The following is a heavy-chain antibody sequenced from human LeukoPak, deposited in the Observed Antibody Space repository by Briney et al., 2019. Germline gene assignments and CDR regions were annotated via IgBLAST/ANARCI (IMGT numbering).Heavy chain of an antibody. CDR1: GFTFSSYG. D-gene: IGHD6-13*01. V-gene: IGHV3-30*18. J-gene: IGHJ4*02. CDR2: ISYDGSNK. Sequence: GGSLRLSCAASGFTFSSYGMHWVRQAPGKGLEWVPVISYDGSNKYYADSVKGRFTISRDNSKNTLYLQMNSLRAEDTAVYYCAKEGGLYSSSWNVDYWGQGTLVTVSS. CDR3: AKEGGLYSSSWNVDY.